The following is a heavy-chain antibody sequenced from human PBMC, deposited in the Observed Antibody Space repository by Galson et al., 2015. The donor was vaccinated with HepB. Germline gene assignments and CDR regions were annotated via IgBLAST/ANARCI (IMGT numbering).Heavy chain of an antibody. Sequence: SVKVSCKASGGTFSSYAISWVRQAPGQGLEWMGGIIPIFGTANYAQKFQGRVTITADESTSTAYMELSSLRSEDTAMYYCARMTTVVIPFPKYFDYWGQGTLVTVSS. D-gene: IGHD4-23*01. CDR2: IIPIFGTA. V-gene: IGHV1-69*13. CDR1: GGTFSSYA. CDR3: ARMTTVVIPFPKYFDY. J-gene: IGHJ4*02.